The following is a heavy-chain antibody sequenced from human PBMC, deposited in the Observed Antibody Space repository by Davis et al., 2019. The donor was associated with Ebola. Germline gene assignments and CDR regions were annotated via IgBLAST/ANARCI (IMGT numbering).Heavy chain of an antibody. Sequence: PGGSLRLSCTFTFSNSIIHWVRQAPGEGLEWVSTISGSGGSIFYADSVKGRFTISRDNSGNTLYLQMSSLRAEDTAIYYCAKKFDFWSGYFGPFDYWGQGTLVTVSS. J-gene: IGHJ4*02. CDR1: FTFSNSI. D-gene: IGHD3-3*01. V-gene: IGHV3-23*01. CDR3: AKKFDFWSGYFGPFDY. CDR2: ISGSGGSI.